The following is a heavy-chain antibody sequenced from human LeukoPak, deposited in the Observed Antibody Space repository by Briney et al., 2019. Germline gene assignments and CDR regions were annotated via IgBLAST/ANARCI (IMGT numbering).Heavy chain of an antibody. D-gene: IGHD5-18*01. Sequence: GASVKVSCKASGYTFTGHYIHRVRQAPGQGLEWMGWMNPNSGNTGYAQKFQGRVTMTRNTSISTAYMELSSLRSEDTAVYYCARAGSYGYKPVDYWGQGTLVTVSS. CDR1: GYTFTGHY. V-gene: IGHV1-8*02. CDR3: ARAGSYGYKPVDY. J-gene: IGHJ4*02. CDR2: MNPNSGNT.